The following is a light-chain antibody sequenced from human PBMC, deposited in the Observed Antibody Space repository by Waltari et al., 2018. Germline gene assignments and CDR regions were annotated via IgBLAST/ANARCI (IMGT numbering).Light chain of an antibody. Sequence: QSALTQPASVSGSPGQSITISCTGTSSDVGFYNYVSWYQQHPGQAPKLMIYDVSGRPSGGSNRFSGSKSGNTASLTISGLQAEDEADYYCNSYAGSSSWVFGGGTKLTVL. CDR2: DVS. CDR3: NSYAGSSSWV. V-gene: IGLV2-14*01. CDR1: SSDVGFYNY. J-gene: IGLJ3*02.